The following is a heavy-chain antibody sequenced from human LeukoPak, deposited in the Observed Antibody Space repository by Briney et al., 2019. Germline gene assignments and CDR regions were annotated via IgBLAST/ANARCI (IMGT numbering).Heavy chain of an antibody. V-gene: IGHV5-51*01. CDR1: GYSFSSYW. Sequence: GESLKISCKGSGYSFSSYWIAWVRQMPGKGLEWMAIIYPADSDTRYSPSFQGQVTISADKSISTAYLQWSSLKASDTAMYYCARHFNGDPSYYDSSGYYNWFDPWGQGTLVTVSS. D-gene: IGHD3-22*01. CDR3: ARHFNGDPSYYDSSGYYNWFDP. J-gene: IGHJ5*02. CDR2: IYPADSDT.